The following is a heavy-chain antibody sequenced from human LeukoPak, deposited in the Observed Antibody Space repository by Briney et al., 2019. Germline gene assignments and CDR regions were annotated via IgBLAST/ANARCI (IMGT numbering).Heavy chain of an antibody. CDR3: ARDLYGSGRYQRDY. Sequence: GGSLRLSCAASGFAFSSYAMTWVRQAPGKGLEWVSLISGSGGSTYYADSVKGRFTISRDNAKTSLYLQMNSLRAEDTAVYYCARDLYGSGRYQRDYWGQGTLVTVSS. D-gene: IGHD3-10*01. J-gene: IGHJ4*02. CDR2: ISGSGGST. V-gene: IGHV3-23*01. CDR1: GFAFSSYA.